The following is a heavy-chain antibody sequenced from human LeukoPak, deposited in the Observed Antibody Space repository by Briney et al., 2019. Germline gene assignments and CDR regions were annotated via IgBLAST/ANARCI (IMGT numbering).Heavy chain of an antibody. CDR2: ISSSSSYI. D-gene: IGHD1-26*01. V-gene: IGHV3-21*01. CDR1: GFTFSSYS. Sequence: GGCLRLSCAASGFTFSSYSMNWVRQAPRKGLEWVSSISSSSSYIYYADSVKGRFTVSRDNAKNSLYLQMNSLRAEDTAVYSCARGVSGSYGALFDSWGEGTLDSVSS. CDR3: ARGVSGSYGALFDS. J-gene: IGHJ1*01.